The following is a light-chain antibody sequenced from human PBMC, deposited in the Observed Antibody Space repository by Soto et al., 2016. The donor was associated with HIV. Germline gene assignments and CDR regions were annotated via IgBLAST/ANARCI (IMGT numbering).Light chain of an antibody. CDR1: KLWEKY. CDR3: QAWDSSTGV. J-gene: IGLJ2*01. Sequence: SYELTQPPSVSVSPGQTARITCSGDKLWEKYVSWYQQKPGPSPVLVIYQDAMRPSGIPERFSGSNSGNTATLTISGTQTMDEADYYCQAWDSSTGVFGGGTELTV. CDR2: QDA. V-gene: IGLV3-1*01.